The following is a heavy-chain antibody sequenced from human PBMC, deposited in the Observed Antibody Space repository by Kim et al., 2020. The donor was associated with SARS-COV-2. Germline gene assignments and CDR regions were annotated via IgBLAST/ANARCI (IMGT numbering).Heavy chain of an antibody. Sequence: YAQDFTGRFTITEDTSVNTAYLKLSSLKAEDTAVYYCATDYNLRNSWYDYWGQGTLVTVSS. D-gene: IGHD3-3*01. V-gene: IGHV7-4-1*02. CDR3: ATDYNLRNSWYDY. J-gene: IGHJ4*02.